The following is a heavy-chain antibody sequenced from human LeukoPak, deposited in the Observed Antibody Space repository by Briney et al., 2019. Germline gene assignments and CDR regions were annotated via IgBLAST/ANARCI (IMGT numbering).Heavy chain of an antibody. CDR2: IYYSGST. J-gene: IGHJ3*02. CDR3: ARGGYGGSLGLDAFDI. Sequence: SETLSLTCTVSGGSISSYYWSWIRQPPGKGLEWIGYIYYSGSTNYNPSLKSRVTISVNTSKNQFSLKLSSVTAADTAVYYCARGGYGGSLGLDAFDIWGQGTMVTVSS. V-gene: IGHV4-59*01. D-gene: IGHD1-26*01. CDR1: GGSISSYY.